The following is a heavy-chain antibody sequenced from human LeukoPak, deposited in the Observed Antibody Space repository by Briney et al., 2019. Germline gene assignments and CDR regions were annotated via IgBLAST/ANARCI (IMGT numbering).Heavy chain of an antibody. Sequence: SVKVSCKASGGTFSSYAISWVRQAPGQGLEWMGRIIPTFGTANYAQKFQGRVTITADKSTSTAYMELSSLRSEDTAVYYCARDPAYCGGDCYPIDYWGQGTLVTVSS. CDR1: GGTFSSYA. V-gene: IGHV1-69*06. CDR2: IIPTFGTA. J-gene: IGHJ4*02. D-gene: IGHD2-21*02. CDR3: ARDPAYCGGDCYPIDY.